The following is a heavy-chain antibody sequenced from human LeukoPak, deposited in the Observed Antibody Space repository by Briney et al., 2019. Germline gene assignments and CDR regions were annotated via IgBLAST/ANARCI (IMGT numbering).Heavy chain of an antibody. V-gene: IGHV4-39*01. CDR2: IYTSGST. Sequence: SETLSLTCTVSGGSISNLDYYWTWIRQPAGKRLEWIGRIYTSGSTYYNPSLKSRVTISVDTSKNQFSLKLSSVTAADTAVYYCARHSQYSSSPFDYWGQGTLVTVSS. CDR1: GGSISNLDYY. D-gene: IGHD6-6*01. J-gene: IGHJ4*02. CDR3: ARHSQYSSSPFDY.